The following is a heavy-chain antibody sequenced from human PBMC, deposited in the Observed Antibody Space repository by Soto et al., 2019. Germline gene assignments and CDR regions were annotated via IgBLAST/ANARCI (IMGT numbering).Heavy chain of an antibody. V-gene: IGHV1-24*01. CDR1: GYTLTELS. CDR2: FDPEDGET. Sequence: GASVKVSCKVSGYTLTELSMHWVRQAPGKGLEWMGGFDPEDGETIYAQKFQGRVTMTEDTSTDTAYMELSSLRSEDTAVYYCATDSRDGYNFYYYYGMDVWGQGTTVTVSS. D-gene: IGHD5-12*01. CDR3: ATDSRDGYNFYYYYGMDV. J-gene: IGHJ6*02.